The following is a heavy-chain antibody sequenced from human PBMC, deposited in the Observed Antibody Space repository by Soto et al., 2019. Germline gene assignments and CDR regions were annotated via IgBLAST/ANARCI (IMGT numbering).Heavy chain of an antibody. Sequence: QVQLVESGGGLVKPGGSLSLSCAASGFTFSDYYMSWIRQAPGKGLQWVSYISSSGSTIYYADSVKGRFTICRDNAKNSLCLQMNSPGAEDTAVYYCARSGLRFLEWSLRGFDPWGQGTLYTVSS. J-gene: IGHJ5*02. CDR2: ISSSGSTI. CDR1: GFTFSDYY. CDR3: ARSGLRFLEWSLRGFDP. D-gene: IGHD3-3*01. V-gene: IGHV3-11*01.